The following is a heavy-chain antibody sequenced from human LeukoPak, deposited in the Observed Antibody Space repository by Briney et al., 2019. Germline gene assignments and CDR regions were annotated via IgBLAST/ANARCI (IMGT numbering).Heavy chain of an antibody. CDR2: IYYNGNT. CDR1: GGSFSNYY. D-gene: IGHD6-19*01. V-gene: IGHV4-39*07. J-gene: IGHJ5*02. Sequence: PSETLSLTCAVYGGSFSNYYWAWIRQPPGKGLEWIGTIYYNGNTYYNPSLKSRVIISVDTSRNDFSLILNSVTAADTAVYYCARARLYSSDVPGWFDPWGRGILVTVSS. CDR3: ARARLYSSDVPGWFDP.